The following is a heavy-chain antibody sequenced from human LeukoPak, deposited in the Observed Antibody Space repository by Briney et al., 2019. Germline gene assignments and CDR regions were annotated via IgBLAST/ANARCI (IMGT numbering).Heavy chain of an antibody. V-gene: IGHV5-51*01. J-gene: IGHJ3*02. Sequence: GESLRISCKGFGYRFTNYWIGWVRQMPGKGLEWMGIIYPGDSDTRYSPSFQGQVTISADKSISTAYLQWSSLKASDTAMYYCARTVPVNYDILTGYATLDAFDIWGQGTMVTVSS. CDR2: IYPGDSDT. CDR1: GYRFTNYW. D-gene: IGHD3-9*01. CDR3: ARTVPVNYDILTGYATLDAFDI.